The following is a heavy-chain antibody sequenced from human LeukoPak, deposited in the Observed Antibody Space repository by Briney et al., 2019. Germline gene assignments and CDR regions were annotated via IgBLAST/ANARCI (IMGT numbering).Heavy chain of an antibody. J-gene: IGHJ6*03. V-gene: IGHV4-38-2*01. CDR2: IYHSGST. D-gene: IGHD6-13*01. CDR3: GSCYYYYYMDV. Sequence: PSETLSLTCAVSGYSISSGYYWGWIRQPPGKGLEWIGSIYHSGSTYYNPSLKSRVTLSVDTSKNQFSLKLSSVTAADTAAYYCGSCYYYYYMDVWGKGTTVTVSS. CDR1: GYSISSGYY.